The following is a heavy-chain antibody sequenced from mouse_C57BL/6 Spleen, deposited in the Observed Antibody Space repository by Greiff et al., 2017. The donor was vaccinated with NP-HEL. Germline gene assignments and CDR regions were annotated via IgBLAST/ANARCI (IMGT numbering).Heavy chain of an antibody. CDR2: IDPENGDT. V-gene: IGHV14-4*01. Sequence: VQLQQSGAELVRPGASVKLSCTASGFNIKDDYMHWVKQRPEQGLEWIGWIDPENGDTEYASKFQGKATITADTSSNTAYLQLSSLTSADTAVLLCTSPPYSNCVYDMELWRQGTRVTVS. D-gene: IGHD2-5*01. CDR1: GFNIKDDY. CDR3: TSPPYSNCVYDMEL. J-gene: IGHJ4*01.